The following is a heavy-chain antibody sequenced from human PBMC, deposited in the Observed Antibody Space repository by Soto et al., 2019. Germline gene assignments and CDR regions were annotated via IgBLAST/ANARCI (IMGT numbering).Heavy chain of an antibody. D-gene: IGHD6-13*01. CDR1: GLPHNNFA. V-gene: IGHV3-23*01. Sequence: EVQLLESGGGLAQPGGSLRLSCTASGLPHNNFAMMWVRQAPGKGLEWVSTIGGGDGTTYYADSVKGRFTISRDNSNNALYLQMNSLRAGDTAVYFCAKGTLVKPPGTRAFDIWGQGTMVIVSS. CDR3: AKGTLVKPPGTRAFDI. CDR2: IGGGDGTT. J-gene: IGHJ3*02.